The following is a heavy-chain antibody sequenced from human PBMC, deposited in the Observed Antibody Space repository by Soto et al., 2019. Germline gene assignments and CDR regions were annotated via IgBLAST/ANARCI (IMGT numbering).Heavy chain of an antibody. CDR3: ARDREISRSRRIEARPRVGYYGMDV. CDR1: GGTFSSYA. Sequence: ASVKVSCKASGGTFSSYAISWVRQAPGQGLEWMGGIIPIFGTANYAQKVQGRVTITADESTSTAYMELSSLRSEDTAVYYGARDREISRSRRIEARPRVGYYGMDVWGQGTTVT. V-gene: IGHV1-69*13. J-gene: IGHJ6*02. CDR2: IIPIFGTA. D-gene: IGHD6-6*01.